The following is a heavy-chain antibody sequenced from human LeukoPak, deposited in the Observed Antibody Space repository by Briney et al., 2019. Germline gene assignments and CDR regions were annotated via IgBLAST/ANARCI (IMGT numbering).Heavy chain of an antibody. Sequence: SETLSLTCTVSGGSVSSGSYYWSWIRQPPGKGLEWIGYIYYSGSTNYNPSLKGRVTISVDTSKNQFSLKLSSVTAADTAVYYCARDTVVPTQWFGEHDAFDIWGQGTMVTVSS. CDR3: ARDTVVPTQWFGEHDAFDI. J-gene: IGHJ3*02. D-gene: IGHD3-10*01. CDR1: GGSVSSGSYY. CDR2: IYYSGST. V-gene: IGHV4-61*01.